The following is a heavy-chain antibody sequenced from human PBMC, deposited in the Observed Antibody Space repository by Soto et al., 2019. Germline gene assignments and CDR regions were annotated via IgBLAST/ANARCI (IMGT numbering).Heavy chain of an antibody. J-gene: IGHJ6*02. Sequence: PGGSLRLSCAASGFTFDDYTMHWVRQDTGKGLEWVSLISWDGGSTYYADSVKGRFTISRDNSKNSLYLQMNSLRTEDTALYYCANGSELDSSSSGVYYYYYGMDVWGQGTTVTVSS. CDR3: ANGSELDSSSSGVYYYYYGMDV. V-gene: IGHV3-43*01. D-gene: IGHD6-13*01. CDR2: ISWDGGST. CDR1: GFTFDDYT.